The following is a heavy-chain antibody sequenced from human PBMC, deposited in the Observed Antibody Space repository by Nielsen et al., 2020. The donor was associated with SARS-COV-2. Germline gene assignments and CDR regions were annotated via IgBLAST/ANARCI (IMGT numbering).Heavy chain of an antibody. V-gene: IGHV5-51*01. J-gene: IGHJ5*02. Sequence: GGSLRPSCKGSGYSFTSYWIGWVRQMPGKGLEWMGIIYPGDSDTRYSPSFQGQVTISADKSISTAYQQWSSLKASDTAMYYCARATYCSSTNCYVGFDPWGQGTLVTVSS. CDR3: ARATYCSSTNCYVGFDP. CDR2: IYPGDSDT. CDR1: GYSFTSYW. D-gene: IGHD2-2*01.